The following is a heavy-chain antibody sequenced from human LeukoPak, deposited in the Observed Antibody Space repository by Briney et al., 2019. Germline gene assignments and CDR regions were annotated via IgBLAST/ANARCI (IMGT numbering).Heavy chain of an antibody. J-gene: IGHJ4*02. D-gene: IGHD1-20*01. CDR3: ARDPPFIIGTTFFDY. CDR1: GFTFSDYV. V-gene: IGHV3-21*01. Sequence: GGSLRLSCAASGFTFSDYVMSWVRQAPGKGLEWVSSISTSSTYIYYADSVKGRFTISRDNAKNSLYLQMNSLRAEDTAVYYCARDPPFIIGTTFFDYWGQGTLVTVSS. CDR2: ISTSSTYI.